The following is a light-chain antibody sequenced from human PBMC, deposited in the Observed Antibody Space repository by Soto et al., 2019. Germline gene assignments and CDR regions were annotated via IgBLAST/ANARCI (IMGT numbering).Light chain of an antibody. V-gene: IGKV3-15*01. CDR3: QQYINWPLT. Sequence: EIVMTQSPATLSVSPGERATLSCRASQSVSSDLAWYQQKPGQAPRLLIYGASTRATGIPARFSGSGSGTAFALPISSLQSEDFAVYYCQQYINWPLTFGPGTKVDIK. J-gene: IGKJ3*01. CDR1: QSVSSD. CDR2: GAS.